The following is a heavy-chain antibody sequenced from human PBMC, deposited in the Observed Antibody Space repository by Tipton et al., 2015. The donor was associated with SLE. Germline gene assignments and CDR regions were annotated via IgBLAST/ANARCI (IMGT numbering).Heavy chain of an antibody. Sequence: SLRLSCAASGFTFSSYGMHWVRQAPGKGLEWVAFIRYDGSNKYYADSVKGRFTISRDNSKNTLYLQMNSLRAEDTAVYYCAKGCSGGSCYLDYWGQGTLVTVSS. V-gene: IGHV3-30*02. J-gene: IGHJ4*02. CDR3: AKGCSGGSCYLDY. D-gene: IGHD2-15*01. CDR1: GFTFSSYG. CDR2: IRYDGSNK.